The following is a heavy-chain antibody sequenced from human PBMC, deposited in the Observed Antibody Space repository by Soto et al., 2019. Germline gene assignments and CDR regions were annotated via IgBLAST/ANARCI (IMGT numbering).Heavy chain of an antibody. CDR3: ARSGDNYNVLAY. CDR1: GFSISDHY. J-gene: IGHJ4*02. V-gene: IGHV3-11*05. CDR2: SSNSGTFT. D-gene: IGHD3-10*02. Sequence: QVQLVESGGGLVKPGGSLRLTCAASGFSISDHYMSWIRQAPGKGLEWVSYSSNSGTFTKYADSVKGRFSISRDNAKNSLYLEINSLRGEDTAIYYGARSGDNYNVLAYWGQGTPVTVSS.